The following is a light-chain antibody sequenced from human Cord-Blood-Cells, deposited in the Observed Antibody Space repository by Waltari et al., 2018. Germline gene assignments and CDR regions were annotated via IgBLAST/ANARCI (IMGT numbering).Light chain of an antibody. CDR1: SSDVGGYNY. CDR2: EVS. CDR3: SSYTSSSTWV. Sequence: QSALTQPASVSGSPGQSITISCTGTSSDVGGYNYVSWYQQPPANAPKLMIYEVSNRPSGVSNRFSGSKSGNTASLTISGLQAEDEADYYCSSYTSSSTWVFGGGTKLTVL. J-gene: IGLJ3*02. V-gene: IGLV2-14*01.